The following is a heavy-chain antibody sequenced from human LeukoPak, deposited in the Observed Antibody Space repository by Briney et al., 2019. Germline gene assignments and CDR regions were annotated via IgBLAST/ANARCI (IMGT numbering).Heavy chain of an antibody. Sequence: PGGSLRLSCAASGFTLSNSWMHWVRQAPGKGLVWVSRIDPDGNTDYADSVKGRFTISRDNAKNTLYLQMNSLRAEDTAVYYCAREAYSSGWYSLDYWGQGTLVTVSS. D-gene: IGHD6-19*01. V-gene: IGHV3-74*01. CDR3: AREAYSSGWYSLDY. CDR2: IDPDGNT. J-gene: IGHJ4*02. CDR1: GFTLSNSW.